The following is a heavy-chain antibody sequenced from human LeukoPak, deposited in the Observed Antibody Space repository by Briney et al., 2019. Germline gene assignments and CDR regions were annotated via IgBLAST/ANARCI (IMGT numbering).Heavy chain of an antibody. Sequence: SETLSLTCTVSGGSINSYYWSWIRQPPGKGLEWIGYIYYSGSTNYNPSLKSRVTISVDTSKNQFSLKLSSVTAADTAVYYCARGPGATLDYWGQGTLVTVSS. J-gene: IGHJ4*02. CDR2: IYYSGST. D-gene: IGHD7-27*01. CDR1: GGSINSYY. V-gene: IGHV4-59*01. CDR3: ARGPGATLDY.